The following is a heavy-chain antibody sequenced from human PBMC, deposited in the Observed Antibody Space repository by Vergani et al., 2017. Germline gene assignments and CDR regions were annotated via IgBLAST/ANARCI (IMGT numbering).Heavy chain of an antibody. CDR3: VRRGYCXGGGCYRLWYFDY. CDR2: IYTSEST. J-gene: IGHJ4*02. V-gene: IGHV4-4*07. CDR1: GGSISPYY. Sequence: QVQLQESGPGLVKPSETLSLTCIVSGGSISPYYWSWIRQPAGKGLEWIGRIYTSESTNYNPSLKSRVTMSVDTSKNQFSLKLSSVTAADTAVYYCVRRGYCXGGGCYRLWYFDYWGQGTVVTVSS. D-gene: IGHD2-8*02.